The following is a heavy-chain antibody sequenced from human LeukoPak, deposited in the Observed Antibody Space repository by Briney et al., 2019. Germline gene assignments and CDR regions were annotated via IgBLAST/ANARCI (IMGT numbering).Heavy chain of an antibody. D-gene: IGHD3-10*01. J-gene: IGHJ4*02. CDR2: IRSGGNSK. Sequence: PGGSLRLSCAASGLTFSTADMHWVRQAPGKGLEWVAFIRSGGNSKSYADSVKGRFTISRDNSQNTLFLQMNSLRAEDTAVYYCAKDLFGSGSHEYWGQGTLVTVSS. CDR1: GLTFSTAD. CDR3: AKDLFGSGSHEY. V-gene: IGHV3-30*02.